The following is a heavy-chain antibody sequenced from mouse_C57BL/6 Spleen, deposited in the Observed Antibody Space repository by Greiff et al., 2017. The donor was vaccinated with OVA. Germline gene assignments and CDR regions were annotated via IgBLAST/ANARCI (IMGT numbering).Heavy chain of an antibody. J-gene: IGHJ2*01. CDR1: GYTFTSYW. D-gene: IGHD1-1*01. CDR3: ARGAGLRYYFDY. V-gene: IGHV1-52*01. Sequence: QVQLKQPGAELVRPGSSVKLSCKASGYTFTSYWMHWVKQRPIQGLEWIGNIDPSDSETHYNQKFKDKATLTVDKSSSTAYMQLSSLTSEDSAVYYCARGAGLRYYFDYWGQGTTLTVSS. CDR2: IDPSDSET.